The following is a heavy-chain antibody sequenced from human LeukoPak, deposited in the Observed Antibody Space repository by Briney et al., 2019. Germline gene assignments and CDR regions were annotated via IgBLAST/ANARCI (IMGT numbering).Heavy chain of an antibody. CDR3: AREYYDSSGYYYFDY. CDR1: GFTFSSYD. CDR2: IGTAGDT. D-gene: IGHD3-22*01. J-gene: IGHJ4*02. Sequence: QPGGSLRLSCAASGFTFSSYDMHWVRQATGKGLEWVSAIGTAGDTYYPGFVKGRFTISRENAKNSLYLQMNSLRAGDTAVYYCAREYYDSSGYYYFDYWGQGTLVTVSS. V-gene: IGHV3-13*01.